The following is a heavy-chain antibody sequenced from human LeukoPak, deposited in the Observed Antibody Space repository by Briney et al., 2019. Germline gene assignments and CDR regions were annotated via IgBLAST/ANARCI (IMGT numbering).Heavy chain of an antibody. CDR2: IIPIFGTA. CDR1: GGTFSSYA. J-gene: IGHJ4*02. CDR3: ARETRKNAAGGTDFFDY. D-gene: IGHD6-13*01. V-gene: IGHV1-69*13. Sequence: GASVKVSCKASGGTFSSYAISWVRQPPGQGLEWMGGIIPIFGTANYAQKFQGRVTITADEPTSTAYMELSSLRSEDTAVYYCARETRKNAAGGTDFFDYWGQGTLVTVSS.